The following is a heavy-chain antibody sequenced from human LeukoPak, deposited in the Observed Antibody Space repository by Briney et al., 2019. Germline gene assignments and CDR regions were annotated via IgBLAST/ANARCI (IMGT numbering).Heavy chain of an antibody. CDR3: ARDSGTTVPTPDAFDI. Sequence: GESLKISCKGSGYSFTSYWIGWVRQMPGKGLEWMGIIYPGDSDTRYSPSFQGQVTISADKSISTAYLQWSSLKASDTAMYYCARDSGTTVPTPDAFDIWGQGIMVTVSS. D-gene: IGHD4-17*01. V-gene: IGHV5-51*01. CDR1: GYSFTSYW. J-gene: IGHJ3*02. CDR2: IYPGDSDT.